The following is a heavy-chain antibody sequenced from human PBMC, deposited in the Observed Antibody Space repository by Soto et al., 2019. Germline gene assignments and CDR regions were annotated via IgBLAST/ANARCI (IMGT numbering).Heavy chain of an antibody. CDR3: TRLAFSYSYHMDV. CDR1: GFTFSGTA. Sequence: PGGSLRLSCAASGFTFSGTAMHWVRQASGRGLEWVGRIRSKANRYATEFAASVKGRFTISRDDSENTAYLQMDSLKIEDTAVYYCTRLAFSYSYHMDVWGKGTSVTVSS. CDR2: IRSKANRYAT. V-gene: IGHV3-73*01. J-gene: IGHJ6*03.